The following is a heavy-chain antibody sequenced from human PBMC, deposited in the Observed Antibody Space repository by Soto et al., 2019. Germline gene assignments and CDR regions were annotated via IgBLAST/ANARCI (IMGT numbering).Heavy chain of an antibody. J-gene: IGHJ5*02. V-gene: IGHV1-69*12. CDR3: ARVDTMIRTWHWFDP. Sequence: QVQLVQSGAEVKKPGSSVKVSCKTSGGNFNSFGISWLRQAPGQGPEWMGGIIPIFHAPKYAQKFQGRLTMTADASITTAYMELSSLRSEDTAIYYCARVDTMIRTWHWFDPWGQGTLVTVSS. CDR2: IIPIFHAP. D-gene: IGHD3-10*01. CDR1: GGNFNSFG.